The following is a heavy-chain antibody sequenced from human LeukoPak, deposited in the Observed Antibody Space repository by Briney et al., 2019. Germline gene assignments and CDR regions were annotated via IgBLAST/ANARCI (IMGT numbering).Heavy chain of an antibody. Sequence: GESLKISCKGPGYSFTSYWIGWVRQMPGKGLEWMGIIYPGDSDTRYSPSFQGQVTISADKSISTAYLQWSSLKASDTAMYYCARRFRGCSSTSCYALEYSRDWYFDLWGRGTLVTVSS. CDR1: GYSFTSYW. J-gene: IGHJ2*01. CDR2: IYPGDSDT. D-gene: IGHD2-2*01. V-gene: IGHV5-51*01. CDR3: ARRFRGCSSTSCYALEYSRDWYFDL.